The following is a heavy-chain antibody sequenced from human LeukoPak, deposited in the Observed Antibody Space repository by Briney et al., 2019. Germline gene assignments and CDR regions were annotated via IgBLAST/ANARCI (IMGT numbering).Heavy chain of an antibody. CDR2: INPNSGNT. CDR1: GYTFTSYD. V-gene: IGHV1-8*01. CDR3: AREGAIVVVITTPYYFDY. D-gene: IGHD3-22*01. Sequence: GASVKVSCKASGYTFTSYDINWVRQATGQGLEWMGWINPNSGNTGYAQKFQGRVTMTRNTSISTAYMELSSLRSEDTAVYYCAREGAIVVVITTPYYFDYWGQGTLVTVSS. J-gene: IGHJ4*02.